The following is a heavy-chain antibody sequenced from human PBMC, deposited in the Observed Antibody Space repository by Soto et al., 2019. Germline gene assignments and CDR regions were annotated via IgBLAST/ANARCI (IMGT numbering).Heavy chain of an antibody. V-gene: IGHV4-31*03. CDR1: GGSISSGDYY. Sequence: PSETLSLTCTVSGGSISSGDYYWSWIRQRPGKGLEWIGYIYYSGSTYYNPSFKSRVTISLDTSQNQFSLILSSVTAADTAVYYCAREPAGPYSSSSGVDYWGQGTLVTVS. CDR2: IYYSGST. J-gene: IGHJ4*02. D-gene: IGHD6-6*01. CDR3: AREPAGPYSSSSGVDY.